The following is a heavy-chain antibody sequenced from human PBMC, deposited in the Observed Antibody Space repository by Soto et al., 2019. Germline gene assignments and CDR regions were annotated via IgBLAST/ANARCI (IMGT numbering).Heavy chain of an antibody. V-gene: IGHV4-59*01. Sequence: PSETLSLTCTVSGGSISSYYWSWIRQPPGKGLEWIGYIYYSGSTNYNPSLKSRVTISVDTSKNQSSLKLSSVTAADTAVYYCARGNWNGMDVWGQGTTVTVSS. D-gene: IGHD1-20*01. J-gene: IGHJ6*02. CDR1: GGSISSYY. CDR2: IYYSGST. CDR3: ARGNWNGMDV.